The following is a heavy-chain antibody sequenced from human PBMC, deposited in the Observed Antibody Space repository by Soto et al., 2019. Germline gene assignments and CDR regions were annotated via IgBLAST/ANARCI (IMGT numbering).Heavy chain of an antibody. V-gene: IGHV4-59*01. CDR1: GGSISSYY. Sequence: SETLSLTCTVSGGSISSYYWSWIRQPPGKGLEWIGYIYYSGSTNYNPSLKSRVTISVDTSKNQFSLKLSSVTAADTAVYYCARCCSGGSCYSYYFDYWGQGTLVTVSS. CDR3: ARCCSGGSCYSYYFDY. D-gene: IGHD2-15*01. J-gene: IGHJ4*02. CDR2: IYYSGST.